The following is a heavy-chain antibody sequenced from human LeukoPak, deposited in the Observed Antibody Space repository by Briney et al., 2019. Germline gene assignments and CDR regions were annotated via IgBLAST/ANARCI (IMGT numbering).Heavy chain of an antibody. CDR3: AREDGDYEVDY. CDR2: IYYSGST. D-gene: IGHD4-17*01. J-gene: IGHJ4*02. Sequence: SETLSLTCTVSGGSISSGGYYWSWIRQHPGKGLEWIGYIYYSGSTYYNPSLKSRVTISVDTSKNQFSLKLSSVTAADTAVYYCAREDGDYEVDYWGQGTLVTVSS. CDR1: GGSISSGGYY. V-gene: IGHV4-31*03.